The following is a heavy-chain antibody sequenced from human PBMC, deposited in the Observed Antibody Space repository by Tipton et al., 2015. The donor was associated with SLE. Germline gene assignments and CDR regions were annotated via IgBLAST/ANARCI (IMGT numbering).Heavy chain of an antibody. CDR1: GYSISSGFY. CDR2: IYRSGST. Sequence: TLSLTCTVSGYSISSGFYWAWIRQPPGRGLEWIGSIYRSGSTFYNPSLKSRLTISVDTSKNQFSLNLSSVTAADTAVYFCARSPRWLSPPEHWGQGTLVTVSS. J-gene: IGHJ1*01. V-gene: IGHV4-38-2*02. D-gene: IGHD5-24*01. CDR3: ARSPRWLSPPEH.